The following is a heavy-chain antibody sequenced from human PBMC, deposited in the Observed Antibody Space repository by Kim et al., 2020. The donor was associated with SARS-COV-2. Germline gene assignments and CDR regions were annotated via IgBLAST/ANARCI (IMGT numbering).Heavy chain of an antibody. D-gene: IGHD3-10*01. CDR3: ARVKFELVPGGYYYYGMDV. Sequence: SETLSLTCTVSGGSISSYYRSWIRQPPGKGLEWIGYIYYSGSTNYNPSLKSRVTISVDTSKNQFSLKLSSVTAADTAVYYCARVKFELVPGGYYYYGMDVWGQGTTVTVSS. J-gene: IGHJ6*02. CDR1: GGSISSYY. CDR2: IYYSGST. V-gene: IGHV4-59*13.